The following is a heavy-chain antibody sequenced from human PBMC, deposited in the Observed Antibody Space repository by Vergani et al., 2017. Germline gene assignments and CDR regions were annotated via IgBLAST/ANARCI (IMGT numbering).Heavy chain of an antibody. CDR3: ARHSTVEWLVKLGWIDP. Sequence: LQLQESGPGLVKPSATLSLTCSVSGASIRSSNYYWGWISQPQGKGLEWIASIYYSGSTYYNPSLKSRVTISVYTSKNQFSLKLSSVTAADTAVYFCARHSTVEWLVKLGWIDPWGQGILVTVSS. J-gene: IGHJ5*02. D-gene: IGHD6-19*01. V-gene: IGHV4-39*01. CDR1: GASIRSSNYY. CDR2: IYYSGST.